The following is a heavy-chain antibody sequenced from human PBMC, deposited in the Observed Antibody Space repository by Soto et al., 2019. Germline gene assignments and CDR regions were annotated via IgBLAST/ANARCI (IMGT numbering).Heavy chain of an antibody. J-gene: IGHJ4*02. Sequence: SVKVSCKASGGTFSSYAISWVRQAPGQGLEWMGGIIPIFGTANYAQKFQGRVTITADKSTSTAYMELSSLRSEDTAVYYCARDRKAMADGHFDYWGQGTLVTVSS. D-gene: IGHD5-18*01. V-gene: IGHV1-69*06. CDR3: ARDRKAMADGHFDY. CDR1: GGTFSSYA. CDR2: IIPIFGTA.